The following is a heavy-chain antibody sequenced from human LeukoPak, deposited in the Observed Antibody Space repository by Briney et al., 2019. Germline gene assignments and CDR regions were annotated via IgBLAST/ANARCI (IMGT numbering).Heavy chain of an antibody. CDR2: MNPNSGNT. V-gene: IGHV1-8*01. Sequence: ASVKVSCKASGYTFTSYDINWVRQATGQGLEWMGWMNPNSGNTGYAQKFQGRVTMTRNTSISTAYMELSSLRSEDTAVYYCARSLYSSSWYYYYYYYMDVWAKGPRSPSP. D-gene: IGHD6-13*01. J-gene: IGHJ6*03. CDR3: ARSLYSSSWYYYYYYYMDV. CDR1: GYTFTSYD.